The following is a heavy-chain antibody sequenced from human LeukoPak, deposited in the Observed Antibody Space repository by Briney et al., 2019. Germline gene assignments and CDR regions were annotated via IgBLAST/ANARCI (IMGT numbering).Heavy chain of an antibody. CDR1: GFTFSNYG. V-gene: IGHV3-30*03. J-gene: IGHJ5*02. Sequence: SGGSLRLSCAASGFTFSNYGMHWVRQAPGKGLEWVAVISYDGSNKYYADSVKGRSTISRDSSKNTLSLQMNSLRAEDTAVYYCARDRDTVVVVASTGSWFDPWGQGTLVTVSS. CDR3: ARDRDTVVVVASTGSWFDP. D-gene: IGHD2-15*01. CDR2: ISYDGSNK.